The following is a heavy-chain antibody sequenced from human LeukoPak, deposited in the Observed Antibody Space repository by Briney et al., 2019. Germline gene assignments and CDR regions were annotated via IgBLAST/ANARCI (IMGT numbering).Heavy chain of an antibody. CDR1: GYTFSSYS. Sequence: ASVKVSCKASGYTFSSYSINWVRQAPGQGLEWMGSINAYNGNTNYAQKVQGRVTMTTDTSTSIAYMELRSLRSDDTALYYCARDGFRGPSDYWGQGTLVTVSS. CDR3: ARDGFRGPSDY. CDR2: INAYNGNT. V-gene: IGHV1-18*01. D-gene: IGHD3-16*01. J-gene: IGHJ4*02.